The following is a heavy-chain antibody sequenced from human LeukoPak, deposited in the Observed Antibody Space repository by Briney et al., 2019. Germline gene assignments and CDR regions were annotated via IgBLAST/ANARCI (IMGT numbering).Heavy chain of an antibody. CDR3: ARPGGMYRSGPYYFDY. J-gene: IGHJ4*02. CDR2: ISYDGSNK. CDR1: GFTFSSYW. Sequence: GGSLRLSCAASGFTFSSYWMSWVRQAPGKGLEWVAVISYDGSNKYYADSVKGRFTISRDNSKNTLYLQMNSLRAEDTAVFYCARPGGMYRSGPYYFDYWGQGTLVTVSS. V-gene: IGHV3-30-3*01. D-gene: IGHD6-19*01.